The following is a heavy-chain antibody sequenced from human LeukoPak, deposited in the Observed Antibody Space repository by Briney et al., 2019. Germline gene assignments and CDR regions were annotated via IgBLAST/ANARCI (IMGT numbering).Heavy chain of an antibody. Sequence: GGSLRLSCAASGLTFSSYSMNWVRQAPGKGLEWVSYISSSSTTIYYADSVKGRFTISRDNAKNSLYLQMNSLRAEDTAVYYCAAYSPPNYWGQGALVTVSS. J-gene: IGHJ4*02. CDR1: GLTFSSYS. CDR2: ISSSSTTI. D-gene: IGHD6-13*01. V-gene: IGHV3-48*01. CDR3: AAYSPPNY.